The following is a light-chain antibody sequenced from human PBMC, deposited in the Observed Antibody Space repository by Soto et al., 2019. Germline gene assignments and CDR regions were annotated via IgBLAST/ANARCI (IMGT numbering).Light chain of an antibody. CDR2: GAF. CDR3: QQYGSSPRT. CDR1: QSVSSNY. Sequence: EIVLTQSPATLSLSPGERATLSCRASQSVSSNYLAWYQQKPGQAPRLLIFGAFNRATGIPDRFTGSGSGTDFTLTITTLEPEDFAVYYCQQYGSSPRTFGLGTKVDIK. J-gene: IGKJ1*01. V-gene: IGKV3-20*01.